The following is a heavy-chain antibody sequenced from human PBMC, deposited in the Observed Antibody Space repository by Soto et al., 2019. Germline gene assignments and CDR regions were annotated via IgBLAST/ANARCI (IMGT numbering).Heavy chain of an antibody. Sequence: EVQLVESGGGLVQPGGSLRLSCAASGFTVSSNYMTWVRQAPGKGLEWVSVIYSGGSTYYADSVKGRFTISRDNSKNTLYLQMGSLRAEDTAVYYCARVRPYDYIWGSYRPNDYWGQGTLVTVSS. CDR1: GFTVSSNY. D-gene: IGHD3-16*02. CDR2: IYSGGST. V-gene: IGHV3-66*01. J-gene: IGHJ4*02. CDR3: ARVRPYDYIWGSYRPNDY.